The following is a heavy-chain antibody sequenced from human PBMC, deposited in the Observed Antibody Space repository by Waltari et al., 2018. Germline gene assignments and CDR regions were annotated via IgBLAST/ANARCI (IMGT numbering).Heavy chain of an antibody. CDR2: INPNSGGT. V-gene: IGHV1-2*02. Sequence: QVQLPQNGAEEQKPGCAVKYTRTASGTTGTGHSMTRARWAPGQGLQWMGWINPNSGGTNDAQKFQGRVTRTRDTSISTAYMELSRLRSDDTAVYYCARVPIAAAGPCDYWGQGTLVTVSS. J-gene: IGHJ4*02. D-gene: IGHD6-13*01. CDR3: ARVPIAAAGPCDY. CDR1: GTTGTGHS.